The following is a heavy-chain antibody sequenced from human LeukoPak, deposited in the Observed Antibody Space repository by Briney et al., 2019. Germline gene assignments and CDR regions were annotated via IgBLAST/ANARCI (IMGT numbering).Heavy chain of an antibody. Sequence: GGSLRLSCAASGFTFSSYAMSWVRQAPGKGLEWVSTIRSSGDGTYYADSVKGRFTISRDNSKNTLYLQMNSLRAEDTAVYYCAKAGIKTKLVSAHFDYWGQGTLVTVSS. V-gene: IGHV3-23*01. D-gene: IGHD5/OR15-5a*01. CDR1: GFTFSSYA. CDR3: AKAGIKTKLVSAHFDY. J-gene: IGHJ4*02. CDR2: IRSSGDGT.